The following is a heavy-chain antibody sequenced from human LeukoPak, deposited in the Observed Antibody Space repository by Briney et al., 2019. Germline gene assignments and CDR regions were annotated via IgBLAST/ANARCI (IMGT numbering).Heavy chain of an antibody. CDR3: AREYSGSFDH. CDR2: IIPILGIA. Sequence: PGSSVKVSCKASGGTFSSYTISWVRQAPGQGLEWMGRIIPILGIANYAQKCQGRVTITADKSTSTAYMELSSLRSEDTAVCYCAREYSGSFDHWGQGTLVTVSS. D-gene: IGHD1-26*01. CDR1: GGTFSSYT. V-gene: IGHV1-69*04. J-gene: IGHJ5*02.